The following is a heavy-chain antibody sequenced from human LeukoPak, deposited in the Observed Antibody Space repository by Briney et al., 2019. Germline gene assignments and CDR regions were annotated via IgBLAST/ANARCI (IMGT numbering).Heavy chain of an antibody. V-gene: IGHV3-23*01. D-gene: IGHD1/OR15-1a*01. CDR3: AKISWDGRGTFD. Sequence: GGSLRLSCAASGFSFSTYSMSWVRQAPGKGLEWVSSIRGSGADKYYADSVKGRFSISRDNYQDTLSLQMNSLRAEDTAVYYCAKISWDGRGTFDWGRGTLVTVSS. CDR2: IRGSGADK. CDR1: GFSFSTYS. J-gene: IGHJ4*02.